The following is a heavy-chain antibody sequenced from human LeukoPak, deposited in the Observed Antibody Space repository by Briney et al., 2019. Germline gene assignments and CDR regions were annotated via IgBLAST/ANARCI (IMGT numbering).Heavy chain of an antibody. CDR3: ARVWDCSGGSCYSGDAFDI. CDR2: IYYSGST. Sequence: SETLSLTCTVSGGSISSGDYYWSWIRQPPGKGLEWIGYIYYSGSTYYNPSLKSRVTISVDTSKNQFSLKLSSMTAADTAVYYCARVWDCSGGSCYSGDAFDIWGQGTMVTVSS. D-gene: IGHD2-15*01. J-gene: IGHJ3*02. CDR1: GGSISSGDYY. V-gene: IGHV4-30-4*08.